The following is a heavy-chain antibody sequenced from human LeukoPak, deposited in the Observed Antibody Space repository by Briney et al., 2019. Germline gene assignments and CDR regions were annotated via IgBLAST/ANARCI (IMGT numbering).Heavy chain of an antibody. D-gene: IGHD1-26*01. CDR2: ISGDNGNT. V-gene: IGHV1-18*01. Sequence: ASVKVSCKASGYTFTSYGISWVRQAPGQGLEWMGWISGDNGNTNYARNLQGRVTMTTDTSTSTAYMELRSLRYDDTAVYYCARDRYGVRSGSCDYWGQGTLVTVSS. CDR3: ARDRYGVRSGSCDY. CDR1: GYTFTSYG. J-gene: IGHJ4*02.